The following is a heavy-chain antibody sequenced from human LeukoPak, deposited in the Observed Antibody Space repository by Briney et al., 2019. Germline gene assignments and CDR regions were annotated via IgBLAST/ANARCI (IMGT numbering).Heavy chain of an antibody. CDR3: AKDHGRDYYGSGRYDY. V-gene: IGHV3-48*03. J-gene: IGHJ4*02. Sequence: GGSLRLSCAASGFTFSSYEMNWVRQAPGKGLEWVSYISSSGSTIYYADSVKGRFTISRDNSKNTLYLQMNSLRAEDTAVYYCAKDHGRDYYGSGRYDYWGQGTLVTVSS. CDR1: GFTFSSYE. D-gene: IGHD3-10*01. CDR2: ISSSGSTI.